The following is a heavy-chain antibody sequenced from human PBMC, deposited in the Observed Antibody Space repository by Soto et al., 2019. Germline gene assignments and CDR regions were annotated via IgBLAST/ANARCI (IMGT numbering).Heavy chain of an antibody. D-gene: IGHD6-6*01. V-gene: IGHV2-5*01. CDR2: IYWNDDK. CDR3: ARRPTSISLLLY. J-gene: IGHJ4*02. Sequence: QPPGKALEWLALIYWNDDKRYSPSLKSRLTITKDTSKNQVVLTLTNMDPVDTATYLCARRPTSISLLLYWGQGTQVTVSS.